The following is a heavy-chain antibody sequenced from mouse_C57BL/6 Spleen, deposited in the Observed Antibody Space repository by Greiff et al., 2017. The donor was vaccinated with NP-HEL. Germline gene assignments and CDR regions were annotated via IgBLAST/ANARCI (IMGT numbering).Heavy chain of an antibody. CDR1: GYTFTDYY. D-gene: IGHD2-1*01. CDR3: ARGDGNYYYFDY. V-gene: IGHV1-19*01. J-gene: IGHJ2*01. Sequence: VQLKQSGPVLVKPGASVKMSCKASGYTFTDYYMNWVKQSHGKSLEWIGVINPYNGGTSYNQKFKGKATLTVDKSSSTAYMELNSLTSEDSAVYYCARGDGNYYYFDYWGQGTTLTVSS. CDR2: INPYNGGT.